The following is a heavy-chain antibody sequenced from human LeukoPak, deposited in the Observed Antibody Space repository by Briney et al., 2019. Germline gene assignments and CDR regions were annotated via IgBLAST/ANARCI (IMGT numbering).Heavy chain of an antibody. CDR3: AKDVVVAARDYYYYMDV. CDR1: GFTFSSYG. D-gene: IGHD2-15*01. V-gene: IGHV3-30*02. CDR2: IRYDGSNK. Sequence: PGGSLRLSCAASGFTFSSYGMHWVRQAPGKGLEWVAFIRYDGSNKYYADSVKGRFTISRDNSKNTLYLQMNSLRAEDKAVYYCAKDVVVAARDYYYYMDVWGKGTTVTISS. J-gene: IGHJ6*03.